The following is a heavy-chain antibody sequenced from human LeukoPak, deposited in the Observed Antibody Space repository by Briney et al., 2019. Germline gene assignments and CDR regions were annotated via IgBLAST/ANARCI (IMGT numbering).Heavy chain of an antibody. V-gene: IGHV1-18*01. CDR1: AYTFTSYG. D-gene: IGHD1-26*01. CDR2: ISVYNGHT. CDR3: ARGGRWELPRPYAFDI. Sequence: ASVKVSCKASAYTFTSYGISWVRQAPGQGLEWMGWISVYNGHTNYAQNLQGRVTTTTDTSTSTAYMELRSLRSDDTAVYYCARGGRWELPRPYAFDIWGQGTMVTVSS. J-gene: IGHJ3*02.